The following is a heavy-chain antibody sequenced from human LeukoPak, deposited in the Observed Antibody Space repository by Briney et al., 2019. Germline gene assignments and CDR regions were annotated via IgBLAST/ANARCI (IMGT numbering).Heavy chain of an antibody. CDR2: IIPIFGTA. CDR3: ARGGADYDSSGSMGY. D-gene: IGHD3-22*01. V-gene: IGHV1-69*05. J-gene: IGHJ4*02. Sequence: GASVKVSCKASGGTFSSYAISWVRQAPGQGLEWMGGIIPIFGTANYAQKFQGRVTITTDESTSTAYMELSSLRSEDTAVYYCARGGADYDSSGSMGYWGQGTLVTVSS. CDR1: GGTFSSYA.